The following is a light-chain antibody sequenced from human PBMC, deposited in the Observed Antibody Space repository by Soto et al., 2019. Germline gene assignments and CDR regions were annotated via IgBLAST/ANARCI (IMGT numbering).Light chain of an antibody. CDR1: QSISNS. CDR2: AAS. Sequence: DIQMTQSPSSLSASVGDRVTITCRASQSISNSLNWYQQKPGKAPMVLIYAASSLQSGVPSRFSGRGSGTDFTLTISILQPEDFATYYCQQSYSTPRTFGQGTKVEIK. V-gene: IGKV1-39*01. J-gene: IGKJ1*01. CDR3: QQSYSTPRT.